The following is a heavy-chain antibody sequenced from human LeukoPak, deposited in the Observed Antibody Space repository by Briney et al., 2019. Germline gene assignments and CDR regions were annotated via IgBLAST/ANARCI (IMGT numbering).Heavy chain of an antibody. D-gene: IGHD6-13*01. CDR2: ISGSSTYI. V-gene: IGHV3-21*01. J-gene: IGHJ1*01. CDR3: ARVQDGSSWYEYFQH. Sequence: GGSLRLSCVASGFTFRTYSMNWVRQAPGKGLEWVSSISGSSTYIYYADSVKGRFTISRDNAKNSLFLQMNSLRAEDTAVYYCARVQDGSSWYEYFQHWGQGTLVTVSS. CDR1: GFTFRTYS.